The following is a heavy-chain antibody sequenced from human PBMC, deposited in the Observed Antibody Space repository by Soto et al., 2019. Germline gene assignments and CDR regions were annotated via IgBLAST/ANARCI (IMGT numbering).Heavy chain of an antibody. CDR1: GFTFSYYW. Sequence: EVQLVESGGGLVQPGGSLRLSCAASGFTFSYYWRNWVRQAPGKGLEWVANIKEDGSEQYYVESVKGRFTISRDNAKNSVFLQMNSLRVEDTAVYYCLGAGAAATGRGQGTLVTVSS. V-gene: IGHV3-7*01. CDR2: IKEDGSEQ. D-gene: IGHD6-13*01. J-gene: IGHJ4*02. CDR3: LGAGAAATG.